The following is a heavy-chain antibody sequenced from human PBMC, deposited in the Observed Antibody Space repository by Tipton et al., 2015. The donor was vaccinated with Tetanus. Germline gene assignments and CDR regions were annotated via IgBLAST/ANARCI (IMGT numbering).Heavy chain of an antibody. CDR1: GEALGNGDYY. Sequence: GEALGNGDYYWSWIRQPPGKGLESIGYIYYSGSTYYNPSLKSRVTISVDTSKNQFSLKLTSVTAADTAVYYCARDERYGDYAYWGQGALVTVSS. CDR2: IYYSGST. CDR3: ARDERYGDYAY. V-gene: IGHV4-30-4*01. D-gene: IGHD4-17*01. J-gene: IGHJ4*02.